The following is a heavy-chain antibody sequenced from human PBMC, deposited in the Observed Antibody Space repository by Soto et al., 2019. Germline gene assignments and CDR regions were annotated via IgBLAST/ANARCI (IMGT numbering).Heavy chain of an antibody. V-gene: IGHV4-31*03. Sequence: LSLTCFVSGYSITAGGYYWSWIRHHPGKGLEWIGSFYSSGSIIYNPSLRSRVSISGDTSSNQFSMSLTSVTAADTARYYCARMYSSGSGWFHPWGQGTLVTVSS. CDR2: FYSSGSI. J-gene: IGHJ5*02. D-gene: IGHD6-19*01. CDR3: ARMYSSGSGWFHP. CDR1: GYSITAGGYY.